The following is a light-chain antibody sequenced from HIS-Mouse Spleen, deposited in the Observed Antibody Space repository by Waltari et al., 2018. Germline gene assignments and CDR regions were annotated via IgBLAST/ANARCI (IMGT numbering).Light chain of an antibody. Sequence: QSVLTQPPSASGTPGQRVTISCSGSSSNIGSNYVYWYQQLPGTAPKLLIYRNNTRPAGVPDRCSGSKSGTSASLAISGLRSEDEADYYCAAWDDSLSGLYVFGTGTKVTVL. CDR1: SSNIGSNY. CDR3: AAWDDSLSGLYV. J-gene: IGLJ1*01. V-gene: IGLV1-47*01. CDR2: RNN.